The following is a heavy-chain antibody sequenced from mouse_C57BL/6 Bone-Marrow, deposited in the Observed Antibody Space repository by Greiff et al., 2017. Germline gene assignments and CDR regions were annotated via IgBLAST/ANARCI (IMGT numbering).Heavy chain of an antibody. CDR1: GYTFTDYA. D-gene: IGHD1-1*01. CDR3: AWGVYYGSPWYFAV. Sequence: VQLVESGPELVRPGVSVKISCKGSGYTFTDYAMHWVKQSHAKSLEWIGVISTYYVDASYNQKFKDKATMTVDKSSSTAYMELARLTSADSAVYYCAWGVYYGSPWYFAVWGTGTTVTVSS. J-gene: IGHJ1*03. V-gene: IGHV1-67*01. CDR2: ISTYYVDA.